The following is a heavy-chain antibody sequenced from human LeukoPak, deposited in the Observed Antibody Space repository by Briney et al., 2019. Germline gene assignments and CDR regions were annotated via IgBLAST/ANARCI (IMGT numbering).Heavy chain of an antibody. CDR2: IYYSGST. V-gene: IGHV4-39*07. D-gene: IGHD1-14*01. CDR3: ARTTRSHQYGGVDY. CDR1: RGSLSSSSYY. J-gene: IGHJ4*02. Sequence: PSETLSLTCTLSRGSLSSSSYYWGWIRQPPGEGLEWIGSIYYSGSTYYNPSLKSRVTISVDTSKNQFSLMLSSVTAADTAVYYCARTTRSHQYGGVDYWGQGTLVTVSS.